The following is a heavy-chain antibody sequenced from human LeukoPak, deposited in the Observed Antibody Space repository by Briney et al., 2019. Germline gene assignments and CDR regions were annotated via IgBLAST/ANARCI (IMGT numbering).Heavy chain of an antibody. D-gene: IGHD4-11*01. V-gene: IGHV3-7*01. CDR1: GLTLSSSSYW. CDR2: IKGNGNEP. Sequence: PGGSLRLSCATSGLTLSSSSYWMSWIRQAPGRGPEWVAHIKGNGNEPYYADSVKGRFTISKDNSKQSLRLEMNSLRAEDTAVYYCARGPGDYDASDIWGQGTMVTVS. J-gene: IGHJ3*02. CDR3: ARGPGDYDASDI.